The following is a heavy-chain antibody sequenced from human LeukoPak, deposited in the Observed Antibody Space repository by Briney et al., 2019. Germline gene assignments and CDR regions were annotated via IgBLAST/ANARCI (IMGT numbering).Heavy chain of an antibody. CDR1: GFTFSSFW. D-gene: IGHD3-10*02. Sequence: GGSLRLSCAASGFTFSSFWMSWVRQAPGKGLEWVANIKQDGNEKYYVDSVKGRFTISRDNAKNSLYLQMNSLRAEDTAVYYCAELGITMIGGVWGKGTTVTISS. CDR3: AELGITMIGGV. J-gene: IGHJ6*04. V-gene: IGHV3-7*01. CDR2: IKQDGNEK.